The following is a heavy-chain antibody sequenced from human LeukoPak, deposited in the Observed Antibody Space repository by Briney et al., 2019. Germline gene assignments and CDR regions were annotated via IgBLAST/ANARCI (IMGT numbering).Heavy chain of an antibody. CDR2: TYYRSKWYT. Sequence: SQTLSLTCTISGDSVSSNSAAWNWIRQSPSRGPEWLGRTYYRSKWYTDYALSVKSRITINPDTSKNQFSLQLNPVTPEDTAVYYCARGYGYYFDYWGQGTLVTVSP. J-gene: IGHJ4*02. CDR1: GDSVSSNSAA. D-gene: IGHD5-18*01. V-gene: IGHV6-1*01. CDR3: ARGYGYYFDY.